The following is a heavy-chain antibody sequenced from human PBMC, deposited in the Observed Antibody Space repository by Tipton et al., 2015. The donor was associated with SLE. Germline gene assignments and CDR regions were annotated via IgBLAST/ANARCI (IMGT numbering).Heavy chain of an antibody. D-gene: IGHD4-11*01. CDR1: GFTVSGNY. V-gene: IGHV3-53*01. J-gene: IGHJ1*01. CDR2: ISGSGSDT. Sequence: QLVQSGGGLIQPGGSLRLSCAASGFTVSGNYMGWVRQAPGKGLDWVSCISGSGSDTAYADSVKGRFTISRDNSKNTVYLQMSSLRDEDTAMYFCAKAPTDYINPSEFIHHWGQGTLVTVSS. CDR3: AKAPTDYINPSEFIHH.